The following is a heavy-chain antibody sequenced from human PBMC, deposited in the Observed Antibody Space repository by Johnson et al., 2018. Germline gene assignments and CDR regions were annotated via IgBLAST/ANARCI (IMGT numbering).Heavy chain of an antibody. V-gene: IGHV3-7*01. CDR1: GFTFSSYW. Sequence: VQLVESGGGLVQPGGSLRLSCAASGFTFSSYWMSWVRQAPGKGLEWVANIKQDGSETYYVDSVKGRFPISRDNAKNSLYLQMNSPRAEDTDVYYWARDLSGPYSGSRADAFDIWGQGTMVTVSS. D-gene: IGHD1-26*01. J-gene: IGHJ3*02. CDR3: ARDLSGPYSGSRADAFDI. CDR2: IKQDGSET.